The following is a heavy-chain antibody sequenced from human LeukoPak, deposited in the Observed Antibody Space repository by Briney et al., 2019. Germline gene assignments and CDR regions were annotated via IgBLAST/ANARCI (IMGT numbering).Heavy chain of an antibody. Sequence: ASVKVSCKASVYTFTSYDINWVRQAAGQGLEWMGWMNPNSGNTGYAQKFQGRVAMTRNTSISTAYMELSSLRSEDTAVYYCARGGGGNYPRPFDYWGQGTLVTVSS. CDR1: VYTFTSYD. V-gene: IGHV1-8*01. J-gene: IGHJ4*02. CDR2: MNPNSGNT. CDR3: ARGGGGNYPRPFDY. D-gene: IGHD4-11*01.